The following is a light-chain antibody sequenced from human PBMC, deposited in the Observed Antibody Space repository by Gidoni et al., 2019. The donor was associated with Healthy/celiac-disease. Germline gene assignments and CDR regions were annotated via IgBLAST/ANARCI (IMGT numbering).Light chain of an antibody. Sequence: DILMTQSPDSLALSLGEMATINCKSSHSVLYNSTNKNYLAWYQQKPGQSPKLLIYWASTRESGDPDRFSGRGSGTDFTLTISRVQAEEVAVYSCQQYCSTRYTFGQGTKLEIK. CDR3: QQYCSTRYT. J-gene: IGKJ2*01. CDR2: WAS. V-gene: IGKV4-1*01. CDR1: HSVLYNSTNKNY.